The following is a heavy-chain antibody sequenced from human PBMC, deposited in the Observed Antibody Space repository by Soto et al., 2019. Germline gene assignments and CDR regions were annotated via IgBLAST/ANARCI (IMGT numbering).Heavy chain of an antibody. CDR3: ARDRMVFYYGMDV. CDR1: GGSISSGGYY. D-gene: IGHD3-10*01. CDR2: IYYSGST. J-gene: IGHJ6*02. Sequence: SETLSLTCTVSGGSISSGGYYWSWIRQHPGKGLEWIGYIYYSGSTYYNPSLKSRVTISVDTSKNQFSLKLSSVTAADTAVYYCARDRMVFYYGMDVWGQGTTVTVSS. V-gene: IGHV4-31*03.